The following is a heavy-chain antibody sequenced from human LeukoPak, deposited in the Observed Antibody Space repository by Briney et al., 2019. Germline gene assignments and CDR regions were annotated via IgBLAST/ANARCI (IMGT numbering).Heavy chain of an antibody. D-gene: IGHD3-22*01. CDR1: LFNFSSYS. V-gene: IGHV3-21*01. CDR3: ARESSGYFY. CDR2: ISSSSSFR. J-gene: IGHJ4*02. Sequence: GGSLRLSCAASLFNFSSYSMNWVRQAPGKGLEWVSSISSSSSFRYFADSVKGRFTISRDNAKNSLYLQMNSLRAEDTAVYYCARESSGYFYWGQGTLVTVS.